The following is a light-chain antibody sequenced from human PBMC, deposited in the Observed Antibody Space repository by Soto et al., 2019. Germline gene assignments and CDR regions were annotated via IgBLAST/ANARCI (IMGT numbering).Light chain of an antibody. J-gene: IGKJ5*01. V-gene: IGKV3-20*01. CDR3: QHYGSAPST. CDR2: GAS. Sequence: EIVLTQSPGTLSLSPGEGATLSCRASQSVSSNLLAWYQQKPGQAPRLLIYGASSRATGIPDRFSGSGPGTDFTLTISRLEPEDFAVYYCQHYGSAPSTFGQGTRLEIK. CDR1: QSVSSNL.